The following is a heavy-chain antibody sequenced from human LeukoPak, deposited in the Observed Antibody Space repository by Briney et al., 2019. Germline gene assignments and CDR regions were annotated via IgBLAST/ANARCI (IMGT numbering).Heavy chain of an antibody. CDR3: ASVTTDAGLFDY. Sequence: PGGSLRLSCAASGFSFSYYGMHWVRQAPGKGLEWVAFIRYDGSTEHYPDSVKGRFTISRDNSRNTLSLQMNSLRLEDTAMYYCASVTTDAGLFDYWGQGTLVIVSS. CDR1: GFSFSYYG. D-gene: IGHD4-17*01. V-gene: IGHV3-30*02. J-gene: IGHJ4*02. CDR2: IRYDGSTE.